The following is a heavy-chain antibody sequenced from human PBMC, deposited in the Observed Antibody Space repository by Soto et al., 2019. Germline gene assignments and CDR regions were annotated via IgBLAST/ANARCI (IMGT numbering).Heavy chain of an antibody. D-gene: IGHD2-15*01. J-gene: IGHJ6*02. V-gene: IGHV3-21*01. CDR3: SGCSGGACHQNYGMDV. CDR2: ISPSTSHI. Sequence: EVHLVESGGGRVKPGGSLRLSCAVSEFAFSIFTMNWVRQAPGKGLEWVSSISPSTSHIYYADSVKGRFTISRDNAKNSLFLQMNSLRAEDTAVYYCSGCSGGACHQNYGMDVWGQGTAVTVSS. CDR1: EFAFSIFT.